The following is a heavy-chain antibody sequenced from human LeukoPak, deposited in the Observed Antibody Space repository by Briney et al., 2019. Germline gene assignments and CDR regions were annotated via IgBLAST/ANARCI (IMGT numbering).Heavy chain of an antibody. CDR1: GFTFSSYAM. CDR2: IYHSGST. J-gene: IGHJ4*02. CDR3: ARTGYSSGWAFDY. V-gene: IGHV4-4*02. D-gene: IGHD6-19*01. Sequence: GSLRLSCAASGFTFSSYAMSWVRQPPGKGLKWIGEIYHSGSTNYNPSLKSRVTILVDKSKSQFSLKLSSVTAADTAVYYCARTGYSSGWAFDYWGQGTLVTVSS.